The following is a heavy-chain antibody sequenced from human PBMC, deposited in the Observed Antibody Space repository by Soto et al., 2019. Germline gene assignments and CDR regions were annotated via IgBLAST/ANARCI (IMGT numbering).Heavy chain of an antibody. CDR1: GGTFSGYA. CDR2: IIPMFGTS. CDR3: ARGSCSSTSCYKEYYFDL. D-gene: IGHD2-2*02. Sequence: VQLVQSGAEVKKPGSSVKVSCKASGGTFSGYAISWVRQAPGQGLEWMGEIIPMFGTSNYAQKFPGRGTITADESKSTSYMELSSLRSEDTAVYYCARGSCSSTSCYKEYYFDLWGQGTLVTVSS. J-gene: IGHJ4*02. V-gene: IGHV1-69*01.